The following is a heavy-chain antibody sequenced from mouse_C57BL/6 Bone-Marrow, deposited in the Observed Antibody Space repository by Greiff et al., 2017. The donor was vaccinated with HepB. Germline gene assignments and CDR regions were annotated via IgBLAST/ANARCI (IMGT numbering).Heavy chain of an antibody. CDR1: GYTFTSYW. D-gene: IGHD1-1*01. CDR3: ARSYYGSSPFAMDY. CDR2: IHPNSGST. V-gene: IGHV1-64*01. Sequence: QVQLQQPGAELVKPGASVKLSCKASGYTFTSYWMHWVKQRPGQGLEWIGMIHPNSGSTNYNEKLKSKATLTVDKSSSTAYMQLSSLTSEDSAVYYCARSYYGSSPFAMDYWGQGTSVTVSS. J-gene: IGHJ4*01.